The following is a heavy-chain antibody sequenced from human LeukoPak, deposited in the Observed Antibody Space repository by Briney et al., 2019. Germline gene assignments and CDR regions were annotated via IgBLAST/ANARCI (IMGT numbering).Heavy chain of an antibody. J-gene: IGHJ4*02. CDR1: GGSISSSSYY. CDR2: IYYSGST. V-gene: IGHV4-39*01. Sequence: PSETLSLTCTVSGGSISSSSYYWGWIRQPPGKGLEWIGSIYYSGSTYYNPSLKGRVTISVDTSKNQFSLKLSSVTAADTAVYYCARLVYYGSGSYYNPYYFDYWGQGTLVTVSS. CDR3: ARLVYYGSGSYYNPYYFDY. D-gene: IGHD3-10*01.